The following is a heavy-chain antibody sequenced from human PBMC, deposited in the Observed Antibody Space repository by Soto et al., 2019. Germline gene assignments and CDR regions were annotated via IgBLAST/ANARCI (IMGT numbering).Heavy chain of an antibody. CDR1: GFTFSSYS. Sequence: GGSLRLSCAASGFTFSSYSMNWVRQAPGKGLEWVSSISSSSSYIYYADSVKGRFTISRDSAKNSLYLQMNSLRAEDTAVYYCARDLGVDSADSSGYYPPPRWFDPWGQGTLVTVSS. J-gene: IGHJ5*02. CDR3: ARDLGVDSADSSGYYPPPRWFDP. D-gene: IGHD3-22*01. CDR2: ISSSSSYI. V-gene: IGHV3-21*01.